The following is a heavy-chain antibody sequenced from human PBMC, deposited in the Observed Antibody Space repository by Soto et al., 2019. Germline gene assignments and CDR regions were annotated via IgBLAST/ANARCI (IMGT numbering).Heavy chain of an antibody. CDR2: IIPILGIA. Sequence: QVQLVQSGAEVKKPGSSVKVSCKASGGTFSSYTISWVRQAPGQGLEWMGRIIPILGIANYAQKFQGRVTITADKSTSTAYMELSSLRSEETAVYYCARHYGDYNGGYWGQGTLVTVSS. CDR1: GGTFSSYT. D-gene: IGHD4-17*01. V-gene: IGHV1-69*02. CDR3: ARHYGDYNGGY. J-gene: IGHJ4*02.